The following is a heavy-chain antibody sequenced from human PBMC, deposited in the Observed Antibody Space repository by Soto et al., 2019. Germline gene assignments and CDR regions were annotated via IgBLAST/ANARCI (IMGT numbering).Heavy chain of an antibody. CDR2: ISDSGTKT. V-gene: IGHV3-23*01. Sequence: PGGSLRLCCSASGFSITDYAMSWVRQAPGKGLEWVSSISDSGTKTFYGDSVKGRFAISRDTSKNTVYMQMNNLRAEDTALYYCAKDGIRKDDYWGQGTVVTVSS. J-gene: IGHJ4*02. CDR3: AKDGIRKDDY. CDR1: GFSITDYA.